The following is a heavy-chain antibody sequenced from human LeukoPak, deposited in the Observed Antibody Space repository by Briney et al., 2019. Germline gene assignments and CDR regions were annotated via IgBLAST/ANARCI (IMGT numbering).Heavy chain of an antibody. CDR1: GFTFSSYW. Sequence: GGSLRLSCGASGFTFSSYWMSWVRQAPGKGLEWVANIKQDGSEKYYVDSVKGRFTISRDNSKNTLYLQMSSLRAEDTAVYYCAKVSCSSSSCPIDYWGQGTLVTVSS. CDR2: IKQDGSEK. J-gene: IGHJ4*02. CDR3: AKVSCSSSSCPIDY. D-gene: IGHD2-2*01. V-gene: IGHV3-7*03.